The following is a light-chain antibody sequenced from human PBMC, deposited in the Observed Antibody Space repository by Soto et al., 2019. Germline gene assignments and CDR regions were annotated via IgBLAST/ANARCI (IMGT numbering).Light chain of an antibody. CDR3: QQYNNRPPLT. J-gene: IGKJ4*01. V-gene: IGKV3-15*01. Sequence: EIVMTQSPATLSVSPGERATLSCRASQSLSGNLAWYQQKPGQAPRLLIHGASTRATGIPVRFNGSGSGTDFSLTISSLQSEDSAVYYCQQYNNRPPLTFGGGTKVDI. CDR2: GAS. CDR1: QSLSGN.